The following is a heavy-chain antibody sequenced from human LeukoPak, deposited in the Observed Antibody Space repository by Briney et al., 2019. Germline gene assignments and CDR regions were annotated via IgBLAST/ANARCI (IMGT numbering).Heavy chain of an antibody. CDR3: ARGSSRPYYYYYYMDV. J-gene: IGHJ6*03. Sequence: PGGSLRLSCAASGFTFSSYWMSWVRQAPGKGLEWVANIKQDGSEKYYVDSVKGRFTISRDNAKNSLYLQMNSLRAEDTAVYYCARGSSRPYYYYYYMDVWGKGTTVTVSS. D-gene: IGHD6-13*01. CDR2: IKQDGSEK. CDR1: GFTFSSYW. V-gene: IGHV3-7*04.